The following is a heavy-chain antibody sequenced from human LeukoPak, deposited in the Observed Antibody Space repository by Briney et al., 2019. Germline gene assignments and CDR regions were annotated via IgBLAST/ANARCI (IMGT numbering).Heavy chain of an antibody. Sequence: HPGGSLRLSCAASGFTISSYAIHRVRQDPGTGLEWVAVISYDGSEKYYAESVKGRFSISRDNSKNTLDLQMNSLRAEDTAVYYSARVGSSWYGNIWGQGTMFSVSS. CDR3: ARVGSSWYGNI. J-gene: IGHJ3*02. CDR1: GFTISSYA. D-gene: IGHD6-13*01. V-gene: IGHV3-30*14. CDR2: ISYDGSEK.